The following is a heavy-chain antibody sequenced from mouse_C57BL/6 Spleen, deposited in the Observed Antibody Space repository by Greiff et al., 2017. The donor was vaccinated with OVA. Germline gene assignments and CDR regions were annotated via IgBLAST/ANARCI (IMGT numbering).Heavy chain of an antibody. CDR3: ARAGRGTAFDY. D-gene: IGHD3-3*01. V-gene: IGHV5-16*01. CDR2: INYDGSST. Sequence: DVKLVESEGGLVQPGSSMKLSCTASGFTFSDYYMAWVRQVPEKGLEWVANINYDGSSTYYLDSLKSRFIISRDNAKNILYLQMSSLKSEDTATYYCARAGRGTAFDYWGQGTTLTVSS. J-gene: IGHJ2*01. CDR1: GFTFSDYY.